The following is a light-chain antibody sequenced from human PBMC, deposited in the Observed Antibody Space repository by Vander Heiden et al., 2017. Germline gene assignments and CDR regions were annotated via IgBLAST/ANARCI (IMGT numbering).Light chain of an antibody. V-gene: IGLV2-14*01. J-gene: IGLJ2*01. CDR3: TAYTSRSTLV. CDR2: EGS. CDR1: STADCGYKY. Sequence: SALTPPASLSASPGHPIPISCTATSTADCGYKYVHWYQQQPGKAPKLMIYEGSHRPSGVSNRFSASNSGNTASLTISGLEAEDEADYYCTAYTSRSTLVFGGGTKLTVL.